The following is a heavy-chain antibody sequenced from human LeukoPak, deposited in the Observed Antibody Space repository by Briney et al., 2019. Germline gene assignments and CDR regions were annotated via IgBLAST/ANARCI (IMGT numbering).Heavy chain of an antibody. J-gene: IGHJ6*04. Sequence: PGGSLGLSCAASGFTFSSYGMHWVRQAPGKGLEWVAVISYDGSNKYYADSVKGRFTISRDNSKNTLYLQMNSLRAEDTAVYYCAKSRESDYYYGMDVWGKGTTVTVS. D-gene: IGHD3-10*01. CDR2: ISYDGSNK. V-gene: IGHV3-30*18. CDR1: GFTFSSYG. CDR3: AKSRESDYYYGMDV.